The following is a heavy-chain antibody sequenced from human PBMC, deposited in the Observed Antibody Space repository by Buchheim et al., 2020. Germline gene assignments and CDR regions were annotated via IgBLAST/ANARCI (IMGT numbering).Heavy chain of an antibody. CDR1: GYTFSSYD. V-gene: IGHV1-8*01. Sequence: QVQLVQSGAEVKKPGASVRVSCKASGYTFSSYDINWVRQATGQGLEWMGWMSPNSGNTGYAKRFQGRVTLTRDTSISTASMELTSLTSDDTAVYYCARDSDGGSGRFDPWGQGTL. CDR2: MSPNSGNT. J-gene: IGHJ5*02. CDR3: ARDSDGGSGRFDP. D-gene: IGHD6-25*01.